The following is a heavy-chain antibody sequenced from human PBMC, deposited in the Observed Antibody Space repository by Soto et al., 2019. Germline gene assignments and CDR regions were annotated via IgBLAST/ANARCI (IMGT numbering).Heavy chain of an antibody. CDR1: GYSFTSYW. CDR3: ARLPLRYCSSTSCYSSDYYYYYMDV. Sequence: GESLKISCKGSGYSFTSYWIGWVRQMPGKGLEWMGIIYPGDSDTRYSPSFQGQATISADKSISTAYLQWSSLKASDTAMYYCARLPLRYCSSTSCYSSDYYYYYMDVWGKGTTVTVSS. J-gene: IGHJ6*03. D-gene: IGHD2-2*01. V-gene: IGHV5-51*01. CDR2: IYPGDSDT.